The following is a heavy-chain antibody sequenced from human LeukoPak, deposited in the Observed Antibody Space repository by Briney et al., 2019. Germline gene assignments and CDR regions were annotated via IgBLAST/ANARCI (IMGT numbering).Heavy chain of an antibody. Sequence: SVKVSCRASGGTFSSYAISWVRQAPGQGLEWMGGIIPIFGTANYAQKFQGRVTITTDESTSTAHMELSSLRSEDTAVYYCARARFCGGDCYAAADYWGQGTLVTVSS. CDR2: IIPIFGTA. V-gene: IGHV1-69*05. D-gene: IGHD2-21*02. CDR1: GGTFSSYA. J-gene: IGHJ4*02. CDR3: ARARFCGGDCYAAADY.